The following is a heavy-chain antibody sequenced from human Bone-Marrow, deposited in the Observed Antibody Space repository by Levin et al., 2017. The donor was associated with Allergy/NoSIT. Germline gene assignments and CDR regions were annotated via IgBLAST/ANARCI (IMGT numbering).Heavy chain of an antibody. V-gene: IGHV3-13*01. CDR1: GFTFSSYD. J-gene: IGHJ4*02. CDR3: ARDRLPSPSIRWQQLVRSPY. CDR2: IGTAGDT. D-gene: IGHD6-13*01. Sequence: PGESLKISCAASGFTFSSYDMHWVRQATGKGLEWVSAIGTAGDTYYPGSVKGRFTISRENAKNSLYLQMNSLRAGDTAVYYCARDRLPSPSIRWQQLVRSPYWGQGTLVTVSS.